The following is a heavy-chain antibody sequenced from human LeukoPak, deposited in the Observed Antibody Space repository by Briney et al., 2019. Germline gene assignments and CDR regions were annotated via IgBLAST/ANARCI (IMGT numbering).Heavy chain of an antibody. CDR3: ARDLRGKGDAFDI. CDR2: IKQDGSEK. CDR1: GFTFSNAW. V-gene: IGHV3-7*04. Sequence: GGSLRLSCAASGFTFSNAWMSWVRQAPGKGLEWVANIKQDGSEKYYVDSVKGRFTISRDNAKNSLYLQMNSLRAEDTAVYYCARDLRGKGDAFDIWGQGTMVTVSS. J-gene: IGHJ3*02.